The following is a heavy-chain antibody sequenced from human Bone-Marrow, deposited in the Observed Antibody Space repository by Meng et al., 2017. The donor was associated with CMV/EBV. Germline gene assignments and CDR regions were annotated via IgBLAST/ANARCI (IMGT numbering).Heavy chain of an antibody. Sequence: GESLKISCTASGFTSPTYEMNWVRQAPGKGLEWISYISPSGRTVYYADSVKGRFTMSRDNTKNSLYLQMESLRADDTAVYYCAGHKDDFWSGRCDYWGQGALVNVAS. D-gene: IGHD3-3*01. CDR2: ISPSGRTV. CDR1: GFTSPTYE. V-gene: IGHV3-48*03. J-gene: IGHJ4*02. CDR3: AGHKDDFWSGRCDY.